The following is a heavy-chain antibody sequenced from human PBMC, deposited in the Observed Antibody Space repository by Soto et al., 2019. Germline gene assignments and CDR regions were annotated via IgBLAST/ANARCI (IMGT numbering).Heavy chain of an antibody. CDR1: GFTFSSYG. CDR3: AKDRGIAVAQYYFDY. D-gene: IGHD6-19*01. J-gene: IGHJ4*02. Sequence: GGSLRLSCAASGFTFSSYGMHWVRQAPGKGLEWVAVISYDGSNKYYADSVKGRFTISRDNSKNTLYLQMNSLRAEDTAVYYSAKDRGIAVAQYYFDYWGQGTLVTVSS. V-gene: IGHV3-30*18. CDR2: ISYDGSNK.